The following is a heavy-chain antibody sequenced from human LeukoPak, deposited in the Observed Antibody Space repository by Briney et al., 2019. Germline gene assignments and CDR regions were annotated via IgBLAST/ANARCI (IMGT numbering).Heavy chain of an antibody. CDR1: GFTFSSYN. D-gene: IGHD6-19*01. CDR2: ISSSSGHI. Sequence: PGGSLRLSCAASGFTFSSYNMNWVRQPPGKGLEWVSSISSSSGHIHYADSVKGRFTISRDNANNSLYLQMNSLRDEDTAVCYCARDPGTVADPYFDYWGQGSLVTVSS. V-gene: IGHV3-21*01. J-gene: IGHJ4*02. CDR3: ARDPGTVADPYFDY.